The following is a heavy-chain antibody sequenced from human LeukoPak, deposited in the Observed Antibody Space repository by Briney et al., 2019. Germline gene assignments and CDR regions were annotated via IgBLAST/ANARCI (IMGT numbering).Heavy chain of an antibody. CDR1: GYTFIGYY. CDR2: INPNSGGT. CDR3: ARDTAAAGTLDI. V-gene: IGHV1-2*02. D-gene: IGHD6-13*01. J-gene: IGHJ3*02. Sequence: ASVKVSCKASGYTFIGYYMHWVRQAPGQGLEWMGWINPNSGGTNYAQKFQGRVTMTRDTSISTAYMELSRLRSDDTAVYYCARDTAAAGTLDIWGQGTMVTVSS.